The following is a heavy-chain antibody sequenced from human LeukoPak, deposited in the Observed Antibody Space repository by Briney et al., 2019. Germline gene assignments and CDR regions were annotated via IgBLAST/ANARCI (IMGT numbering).Heavy chain of an antibody. V-gene: IGHV3-21*01. Sequence: PGGSLRLSCAASGFSFSIYFMNWVRQAPGKGLEWVSSISRTSEYIHYADSVRGRFAISRDNAKNSVYQQMNSLRAEDTAVYFCAGGGDFDYWGQGILVTVSA. D-gene: IGHD3-16*01. CDR3: AGGGDFDY. CDR2: ISRTSEYI. J-gene: IGHJ4*02. CDR1: GFSFSIYF.